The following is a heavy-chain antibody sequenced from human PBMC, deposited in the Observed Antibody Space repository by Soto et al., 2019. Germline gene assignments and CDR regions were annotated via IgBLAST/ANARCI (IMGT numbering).Heavy chain of an antibody. CDR2: IYYSGST. CDR3: ASPRVTGTISYYYYYGMDF. J-gene: IGHJ6*02. D-gene: IGHD1-1*01. CDR1: GGSISSSSYY. V-gene: IGHV4-39*01. Sequence: SETLSLTCTVSGGSISSSSYYWGWIRQPPGKGLEWIGSIYYSGSTYYNPSLKSRVTISVDTSKNQFSLKLSSVTAADTAVYYCASPRVTGTISYYYYYGMDFWGQGTTVTVSS.